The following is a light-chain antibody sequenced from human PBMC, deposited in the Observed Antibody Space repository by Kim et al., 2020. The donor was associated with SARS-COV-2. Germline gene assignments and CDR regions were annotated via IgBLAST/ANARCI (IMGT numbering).Light chain of an antibody. CDR1: QTVGNS. CDR2: DAS. J-gene: IGKJ1*01. Sequence: EILMTQSPATLSVSPGERATLSCRASQTVGNSLAWYQQKPGQPPRLLIYDASNRATGIPARFSGSGSGTDFTLTISSLEPEDFAVYYCQQRSRWPPWTFGQGTKVDIK. CDR3: QQRSRWPPWT. V-gene: IGKV3-11*01.